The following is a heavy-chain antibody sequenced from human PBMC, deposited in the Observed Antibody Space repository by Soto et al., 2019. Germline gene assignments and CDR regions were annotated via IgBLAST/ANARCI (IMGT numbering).Heavy chain of an antibody. Sequence: QVQLQDSGPGLVKPSETLSLTCTVSGDSIHNHYWSWVRQTPGKGLEWIGYIYYTGSTNYNPSRKSRLTMSVNTSKNQFSLNLSSVTAADTAIYYCARANWYCEYWGQVILVTVSS. CDR2: IYYTGST. CDR1: GDSIHNHY. V-gene: IGHV4-59*11. CDR3: ARANWYCEY. J-gene: IGHJ4*02. D-gene: IGHD7-27*01.